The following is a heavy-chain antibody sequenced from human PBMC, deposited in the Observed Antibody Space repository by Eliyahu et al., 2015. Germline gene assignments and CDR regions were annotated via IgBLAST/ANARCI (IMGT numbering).Heavy chain of an antibody. CDR3: ARRPGYSYGLNDY. Sequence: QVQLVQSGAEVKKPGASXKVSCRASGYTFTTYNINWVRQATGQRVEWMGWMDPNSGNTDYAQKFQGRVTMTRDTSISTAYMELSSLTSEDTAVYYCARRPGYSYGLNDYWGQGTLVTVSS. CDR1: GYTFTTYN. D-gene: IGHD5-18*01. CDR2: MDPNSGNT. J-gene: IGHJ4*02. V-gene: IGHV1-8*01.